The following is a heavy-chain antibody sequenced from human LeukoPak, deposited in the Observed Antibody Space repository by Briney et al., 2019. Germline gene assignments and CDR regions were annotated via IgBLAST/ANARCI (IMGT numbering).Heavy chain of an antibody. J-gene: IGHJ6*03. Sequence: SGTLSLTCAVYGGSFSVYYWSWIRKPPGKGLEWIGQINHSGSTNYNPSLKSRITISVDTSKNQFSLKLSSVTAADTAVYYCARGRVAGSPSPSYYYYMDVWGKGTTVTVSS. D-gene: IGHD6-19*01. CDR3: ARGRVAGSPSPSYYYYMDV. V-gene: IGHV4-34*01. CDR2: INHSGST. CDR1: GGSFSVYY.